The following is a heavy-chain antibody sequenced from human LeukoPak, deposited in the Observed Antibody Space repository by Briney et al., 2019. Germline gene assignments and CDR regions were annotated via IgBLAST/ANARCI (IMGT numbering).Heavy chain of an antibody. V-gene: IGHV4-59*01. D-gene: IGHD6-13*01. CDR2: IYYSGST. CDR3: ARSISRYSSSWGI. Sequence: SETLSLTCTVSGGSISSYYWSWIRQPPGTGLEWIAYIYYSGSTNYNPSLKSRVTISVDTSKNQFSLKLSSVTAADTAVYYCARSISRYSSSWGIWGQGTLVTVSS. CDR1: GGSISSYY. J-gene: IGHJ4*02.